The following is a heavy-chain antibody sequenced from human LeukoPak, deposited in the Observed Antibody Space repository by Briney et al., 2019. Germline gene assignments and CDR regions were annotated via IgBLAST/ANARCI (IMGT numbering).Heavy chain of an antibody. CDR3: TRDYRSASYYNWFDP. V-gene: IGHV4-4*07. CDR1: GGSISDYY. J-gene: IGHJ5*02. D-gene: IGHD1-26*01. Sequence: TSETLSLTCTVSGGSISDYYWSWIRQPAGKGLEWIGRIYASGSTNYNHSLKSRVNMSVDTSKNQFSLELSSVTAADTAVYYCTRDYRSASYYNWFDPWGQGTLVTVSS. CDR2: IYASGST.